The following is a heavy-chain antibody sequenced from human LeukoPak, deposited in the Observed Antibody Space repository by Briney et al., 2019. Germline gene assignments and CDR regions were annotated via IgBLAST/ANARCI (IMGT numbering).Heavy chain of an antibody. CDR1: GFSFRPYA. D-gene: IGHD2-2*01. J-gene: IGHJ4*02. Sequence: GVPLRLSCGASGFSFRPYAVIWVRQAPGKGLEDVSSITGSAISTYYAGSVKGRLTISRDNSKNTLYLQMNGLRAEDTAVYYCALHQVCSSGGCYDAYYDFWGQGTLVTVSS. CDR3: ALHQVCSSGGCYDAYYDF. CDR2: ITGSAIST. V-gene: IGHV3-23*01.